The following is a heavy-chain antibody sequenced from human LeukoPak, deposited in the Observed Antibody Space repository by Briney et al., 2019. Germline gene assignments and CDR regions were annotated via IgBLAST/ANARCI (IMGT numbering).Heavy chain of an antibody. J-gene: IGHJ4*02. CDR3: ARDRTMTTPEV. D-gene: IGHD4-17*01. CDR1: GGSISSYY. CDR2: IYNSGST. Sequence: AETLSLTCTVSGGSISSYYWSWIRQPPGEGLELLGYIYNSGSTNYNPSLKSRVTISVDTSKNQFSLKLSSVTAADTAVYYCARDRTMTTPEVWGQGTLVTVSS. V-gene: IGHV4-59*01.